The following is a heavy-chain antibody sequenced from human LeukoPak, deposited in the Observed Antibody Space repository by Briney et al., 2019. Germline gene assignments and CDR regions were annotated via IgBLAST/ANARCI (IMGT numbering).Heavy chain of an antibody. J-gene: IGHJ4*02. CDR2: ISSSSSYI. V-gene: IGHV3-21*01. D-gene: IGHD5-18*01. CDR3: ARDLSGVTGYTYGRGIDY. CDR1: GFTFSSYS. Sequence: GGSLRLSCAASGFTFSSYSMNWVRQAPGKGLEWVSSISSSSSYIYYADSVKGRFSISRDNSKNTVHLQMNSLRAEDTAVYYCARDLSGVTGYTYGRGIDYWGQGTLVTVSS.